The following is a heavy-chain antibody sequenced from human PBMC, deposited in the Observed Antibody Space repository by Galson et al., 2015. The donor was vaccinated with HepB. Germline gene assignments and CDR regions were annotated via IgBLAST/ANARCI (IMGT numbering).Heavy chain of an antibody. CDR1: GYSFSQYG. D-gene: IGHD5-18*01. V-gene: IGHV1-18*01. CDR2: ISGYNGNT. Sequence: SVKVSCKASGYSFSQYGMTWVRQAPGQGLEWMGWISGYNGNTNNAQNFQSRVTMTTDTSTTTVYMEVRSLRSDDTAVYYCARGRYGTSAPDLWGQGTLVTVSS. CDR3: ARGRYGTSAPDL. J-gene: IGHJ5*02.